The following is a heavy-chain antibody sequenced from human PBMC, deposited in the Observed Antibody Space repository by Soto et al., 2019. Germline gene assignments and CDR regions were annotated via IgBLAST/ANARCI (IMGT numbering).Heavy chain of an antibody. CDR2: IYHSGST. V-gene: IGHV4-30-2*01. J-gene: IGHJ6*02. CDR1: GGSISSGGYS. D-gene: IGHD5-12*01. Sequence: QLQLQESGSGLVKPSQTLSLTCAVSGGSISSGGYSWSWIRQPPGKGLEWIGYIYHSGSTYYNPSPKTRVTNSVDRSQNQFSLKLSSVTAAHTAVYYCARRRGFPYYYGMDVWGQGTTVTVSS. CDR3: ARRRGFPYYYGMDV.